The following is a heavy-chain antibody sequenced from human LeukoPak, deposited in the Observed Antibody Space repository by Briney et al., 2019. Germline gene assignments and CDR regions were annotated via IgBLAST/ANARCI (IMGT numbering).Heavy chain of an antibody. CDR1: GFTFSNAW. J-gene: IGHJ4*02. V-gene: IGHV3-15*01. D-gene: IGHD3-10*01. CDR3: TTDRTPMVRGVTNSLDY. CDR2: IKSKTYGGTT. Sequence: GGSETLFCAASGFTFSNAWMSWVRQAPGKGLEWVGRIKSKTYGGTTDYAAPVKGRFTISRDDSKNTLYLQMNSLKTEDTAVYYCTTDRTPMVRGVTNSLDYWGQGALV.